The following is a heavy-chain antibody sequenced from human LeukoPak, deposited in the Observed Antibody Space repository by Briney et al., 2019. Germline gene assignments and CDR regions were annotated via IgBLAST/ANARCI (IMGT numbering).Heavy chain of an antibody. Sequence: SETLSLTCTVSGGSISSSSAYWGWIRQPPGKGLEWIGYIYYSGSTNYNPSLKSRVTISVDTSKNQFSLKLSSVTAADTAVYYCARGPYSSSWKDRGPDYWGQGTLVTVSS. J-gene: IGHJ4*02. V-gene: IGHV4-61*05. CDR3: ARGPYSSSWKDRGPDY. CDR1: GGSISSSSAY. CDR2: IYYSGST. D-gene: IGHD6-13*01.